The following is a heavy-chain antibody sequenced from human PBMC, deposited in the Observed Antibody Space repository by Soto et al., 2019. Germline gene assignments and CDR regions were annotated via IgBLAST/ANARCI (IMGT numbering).Heavy chain of an antibody. Sequence: EVQLVESGGGLVQPGGSLRLSCAASGFTFSSYWMHWVRQAPGKGLVWVSRINSDGSSTSYADSVKGRFTISRDNAKNKLYLQMNSLRAEDTAVYYCARVTYYDILTGPDGMDVWGQGTTVTVSS. CDR1: GFTFSSYW. CDR3: ARVTYYDILTGPDGMDV. CDR2: INSDGSST. V-gene: IGHV3-74*01. D-gene: IGHD3-9*01. J-gene: IGHJ6*02.